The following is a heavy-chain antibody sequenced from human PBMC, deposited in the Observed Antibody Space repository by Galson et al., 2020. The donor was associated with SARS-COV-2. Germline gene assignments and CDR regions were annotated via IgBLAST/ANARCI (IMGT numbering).Heavy chain of an antibody. Sequence: KRYSPSLRTRLTITKDTSKNQVVLTMTNMDPADTATYYCAHRRAGWEILFDPWGQGTLVTVSS. CDR2: K. V-gene: IGHV2-5*01. CDR3: AHRRAGWEILFDP. J-gene: IGHJ5*02. D-gene: IGHD1-26*01.